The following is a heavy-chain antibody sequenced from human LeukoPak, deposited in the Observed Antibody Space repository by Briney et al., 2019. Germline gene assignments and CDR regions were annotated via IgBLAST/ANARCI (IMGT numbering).Heavy chain of an antibody. CDR1: GGSISSYY. CDR2: IFYSGYT. CDR3: ARYDSSGFYQYYFEY. D-gene: IGHD3-22*01. V-gene: IGHV4-59*01. Sequence: SETLSLTCTVSGGSISSYYWGWIRQPPGKGLERIGNIFYSGYTKYNPSLKSRVTISVDTSKNQFSLKLSSVTAADTAVYYCARYDSSGFYQYYFEYWGQGILVTVSS. J-gene: IGHJ4*02.